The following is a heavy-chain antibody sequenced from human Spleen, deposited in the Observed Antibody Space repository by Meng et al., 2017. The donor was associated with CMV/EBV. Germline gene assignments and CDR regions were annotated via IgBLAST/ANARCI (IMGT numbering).Heavy chain of an antibody. CDR2: INHSGYT. Sequence: SETLSLTCAVFGESFSGYYWNWIRQTPGKGLEWIGEINHSGYTKYNPSLKSRVTISVDTSKNQFSLKLSSVTAADTAVYYCARGGYCSSTSCYGAPDYWGQGTLVTVSS. J-gene: IGHJ4*02. CDR3: ARGGYCSSTSCYGAPDY. CDR1: GESFSGYY. D-gene: IGHD2-2*01. V-gene: IGHV4-34*01.